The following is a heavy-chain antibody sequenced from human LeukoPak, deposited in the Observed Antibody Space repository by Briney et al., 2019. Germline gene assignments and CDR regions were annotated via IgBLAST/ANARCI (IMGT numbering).Heavy chain of an antibody. CDR2: INHSGST. J-gene: IGHJ5*02. CDR1: GGSFSGYY. V-gene: IGHV4-34*01. CDR3: ARGNPYKVLLRPQSNWFDP. Sequence: NPSETLSLTCAVYGGSFSGYYWSWIRQPPGKGLEWIGEINHSGSTNYNPSLKSRVTISVDTSKNQFSLKLNSVTAADTAVYYRARGNPYKVLLRPQSNWFDPWGQGTLVTVSS. D-gene: IGHD2-15*01.